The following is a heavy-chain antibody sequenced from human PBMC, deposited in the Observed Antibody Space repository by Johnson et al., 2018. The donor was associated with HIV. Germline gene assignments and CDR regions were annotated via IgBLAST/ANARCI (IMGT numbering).Heavy chain of an antibody. J-gene: IGHJ3*02. CDR2: ISFDGSNT. V-gene: IGHV3-30*19. CDR1: GFTFNYYG. CDR3: ARRMKAVAHHDAFDI. Sequence: QVQLVESGGGVVQPGGSLRLSCVASGFTFNYYGMHWVRQAPGKGLEWVGFISFDGSNTHYADSVRGRFTISRDNSKNTLYLQMNGLRIESTAIYYCARRMKAVAHHDAFDIWGQGTIVTVSS. D-gene: IGHD6-19*01.